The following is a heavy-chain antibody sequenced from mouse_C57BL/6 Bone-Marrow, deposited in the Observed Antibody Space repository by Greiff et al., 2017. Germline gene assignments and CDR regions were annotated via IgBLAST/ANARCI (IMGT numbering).Heavy chain of an antibody. J-gene: IGHJ2*01. Sequence: VKLVESGAELVRPGASVKLSCKASGYTFTDYYINWVKQRPGQGLEWIARIYPGSGNTYYNEKFKGKATLTAEKSSSTAYMQLSSLTSEDSAVYFCARDYSNEFDYWGQGTTLTVSS. CDR3: ARDYSNEFDY. CDR2: IYPGSGNT. CDR1: GYTFTDYY. V-gene: IGHV1-76*01. D-gene: IGHD2-5*01.